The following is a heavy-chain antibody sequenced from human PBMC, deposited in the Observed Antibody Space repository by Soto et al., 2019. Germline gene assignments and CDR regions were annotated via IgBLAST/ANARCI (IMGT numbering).Heavy chain of an antibody. CDR3: ANGNWNDDGGLYAFDI. V-gene: IGHV1-69*01. J-gene: IGHJ3*02. CDR1: GGTFSSYA. CDR2: IIPIFGTA. D-gene: IGHD1-1*01. Sequence: QVQLVQSGAEVKKPGSSVKVSCKASGGTFSSYAISWVRQAPGQGLEWMGGIIPIFGTANYAQKFQGRVTITADEATSTAYMELSSVRSEDTAVYYCANGNWNDDGGLYAFDIWGQGTMVTVSS.